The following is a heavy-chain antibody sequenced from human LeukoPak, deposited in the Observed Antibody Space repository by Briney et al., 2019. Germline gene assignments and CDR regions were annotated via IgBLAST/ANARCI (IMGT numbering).Heavy chain of an antibody. Sequence: ASVKVSCKASGYTFTSYGISWVRQAPGQGLEWMGWISAYNGNTNYAQKLQGRVTMTTDTSTSTAYMELRSLRSDDTAVYYCARDALDYILMGANWYYFDYWGQGTLVTVSS. D-gene: IGHD1-26*01. CDR3: ARDALDYILMGANWYYFDY. CDR1: GYTFTSYG. CDR2: ISAYNGNT. V-gene: IGHV1-18*01. J-gene: IGHJ4*02.